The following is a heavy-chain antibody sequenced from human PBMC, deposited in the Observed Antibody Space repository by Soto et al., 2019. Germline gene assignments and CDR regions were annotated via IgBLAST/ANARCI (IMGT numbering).Heavy chain of an antibody. J-gene: IGHJ6*02. CDR1: GFTFSSYG. CDR3: ARGAIQLWSFYYYYGMDV. CDR2: IWYDGSNK. V-gene: IGHV3-33*01. Sequence: SGGSLRLSCAASGFTFSSYGMHWVRQAPGKGLEWVAVIWYDGSNKYYADSVKGRFTISRDNSKNTLYLQMNSLRAEDTAVYYCARGAIQLWSFYYYYGMDVWGQGTTVTVSS. D-gene: IGHD5-18*01.